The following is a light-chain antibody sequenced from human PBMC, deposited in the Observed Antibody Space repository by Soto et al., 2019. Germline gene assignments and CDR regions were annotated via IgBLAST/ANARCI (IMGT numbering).Light chain of an antibody. Sequence: DIQMTQSPSSLSASVGDRVTITCRASQDIRHALGWYQQKPGKVPKRLLYSASSLQNGVPSRFSGSGSETVITLTISRLQPDDCATYFCLQHADYPFTVGQGTRQEI. CDR1: QDIRHA. CDR3: LQHADYPFT. V-gene: IGKV1-17*01. J-gene: IGKJ2*01. CDR2: SAS.